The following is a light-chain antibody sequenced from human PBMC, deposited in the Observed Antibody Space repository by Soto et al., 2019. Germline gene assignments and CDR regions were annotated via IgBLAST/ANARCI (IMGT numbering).Light chain of an antibody. J-gene: IGLJ1*01. CDR2: EVS. CDR1: SSDVGGFNY. V-gene: IGLV2-14*01. CDR3: SSYTSTNTLEYL. Sequence: QSVLTQPASVSGSPGQSITISCTGTSSDVGGFNYVSWYQQHPGKAPKLMIYEVSNRPSGVSTRFSGSKSGNTASLTISGLQAEDEADYYCSSYTSTNTLEYLFGTGTKLTVL.